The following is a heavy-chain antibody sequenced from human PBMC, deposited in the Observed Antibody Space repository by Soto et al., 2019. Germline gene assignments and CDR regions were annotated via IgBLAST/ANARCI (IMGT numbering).Heavy chain of an antibody. V-gene: IGHV4-38-2*01. CDR3: ARGENDAFDI. Sequence: SETLSVTYAVSAYSITDACYWAWIRQPPGKGLEWIGSIYRSGNTYYNPSLKSRVTISVDTSENHFSLKLISVTAADTAVYYCARGENDAFDIWGQGTMVTVS. CDR1: AYSITDACY. CDR2: IYRSGNT. J-gene: IGHJ3*02.